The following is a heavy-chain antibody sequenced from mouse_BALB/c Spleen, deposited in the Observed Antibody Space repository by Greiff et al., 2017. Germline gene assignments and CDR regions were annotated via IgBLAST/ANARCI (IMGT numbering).Heavy chain of an antibody. CDR1: GYTFTSYW. V-gene: IGHV1-7*01. J-gene: IGHJ3*01. CDR3: ARSLRAPFAY. Sequence: VKLQESGAELAKPGASVKMSCKASGYTFTSYWMHWVKQRPGQGLEWIGYINPSTGYTEYNQKFKDKATLTADKSSSTAYMQLRSLTSEDSAVYYCARSLRAPFAYWGQGTLVTVSA. CDR2: INPSTGYT. D-gene: IGHD3-1*01.